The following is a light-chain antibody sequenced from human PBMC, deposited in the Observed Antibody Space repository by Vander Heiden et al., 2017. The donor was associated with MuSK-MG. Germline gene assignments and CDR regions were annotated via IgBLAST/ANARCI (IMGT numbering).Light chain of an antibody. Sequence: DIVMTQSPESLAVSLGERATINCKSSQSVLYGSNNKKYLAWFQQKPGQPPKLLIYWASTRESGVPDRFSGSGSGTHFTLTISSLQAEDVAVYYCQQYYSTPLTFGGGTKVEIK. CDR3: QQYYSTPLT. CDR1: QSVLYGSNNKKY. CDR2: WAS. J-gene: IGKJ4*01. V-gene: IGKV4-1*01.